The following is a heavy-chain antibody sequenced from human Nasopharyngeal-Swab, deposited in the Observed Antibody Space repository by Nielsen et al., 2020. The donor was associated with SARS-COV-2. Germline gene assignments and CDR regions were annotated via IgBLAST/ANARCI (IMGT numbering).Heavy chain of an antibody. J-gene: IGHJ4*02. D-gene: IGHD1-26*01. V-gene: IGHV3-30*03. CDR3: AREGIVGATDLSFDY. CDR1: GFTFSSYG. Sequence: GESLKSSGAASGFTFSSYGMHWVRQAPGKGLEWVAVISYDGSNKYYADSVKGRFTISRDNSKNTLYLQMNSLRAEDTAVYYCAREGIVGATDLSFDYWGQGTLVTVSS. CDR2: ISYDGSNK.